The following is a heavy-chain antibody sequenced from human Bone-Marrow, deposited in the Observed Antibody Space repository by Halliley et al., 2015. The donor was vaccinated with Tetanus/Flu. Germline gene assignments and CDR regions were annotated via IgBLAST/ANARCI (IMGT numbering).Heavy chain of an antibody. J-gene: IGHJ4*02. CDR3: ARRLGYCSSTSCNFDY. Sequence: TLSLTCTTSGGSISSSSYYWGWVRQSPGKGLEWIGSIYYNGNPFYKPSLKSRVTISVDTSKNQFSLKLRYVTAADSGVYYCARRLGYCSSTSCNFDYWGQGTLVTVSS. D-gene: IGHD2-2*01. CDR1: GGSISSSSYY. CDR2: IYYNGNP. V-gene: IGHV4-39*01.